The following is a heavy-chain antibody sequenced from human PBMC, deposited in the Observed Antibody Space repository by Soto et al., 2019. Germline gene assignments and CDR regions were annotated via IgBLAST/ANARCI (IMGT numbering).Heavy chain of an antibody. J-gene: IGHJ6*02. V-gene: IGHV1-69*12. CDR1: GGTFSSYA. D-gene: IGHD1-20*01. CDR3: ARDRITPLYYYYYGMDV. Sequence: QVQLVQSGAEVKKPGSSVKVSCKASGGTFSSYAISWVRQAPGQGLEWMGGIIPIFGTANYAQKFQGRVTITADESXSXXYMELSSLRSEDTAVYYCARDRITPLYYYYYGMDVWGQGTTVTVSS. CDR2: IIPIFGTA.